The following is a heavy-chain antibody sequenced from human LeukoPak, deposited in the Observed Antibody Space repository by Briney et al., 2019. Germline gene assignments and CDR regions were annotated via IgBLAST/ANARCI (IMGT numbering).Heavy chain of an antibody. CDR2: IWYDGSNK. J-gene: IGHJ4*02. D-gene: IGHD3-10*01. Sequence: GGSLRISWSASGFNFSYYCMHWVGQATGKVLQWVAVIWYDGSNKYYADSVKGRFTISRDNSKNTLYLQMNSLRAEDTAVYYCAGNYGPYYFDYWGQGTLVTVSS. CDR1: GFNFSYYC. CDR3: AGNYGPYYFDY. V-gene: IGHV3-33*08.